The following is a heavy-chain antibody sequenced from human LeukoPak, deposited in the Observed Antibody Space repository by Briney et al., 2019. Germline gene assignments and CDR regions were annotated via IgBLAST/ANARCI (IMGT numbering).Heavy chain of an antibody. CDR2: IRYDGSNK. D-gene: IGHD1-26*01. V-gene: IGHV3-30*02. J-gene: IGHJ6*03. Sequence: PGGSLRLSCAASGFTFSSYGMHWVRQAPGKGLEWVAFIRYDGSNKYYADSVTGRFTISRDNSKNTLYLRMNRLRAEDTAVYYCAKGRGWEASYYYYYMDVWGKGTTVTISS. CDR1: GFTFSSYG. CDR3: AKGRGWEASYYYYYMDV.